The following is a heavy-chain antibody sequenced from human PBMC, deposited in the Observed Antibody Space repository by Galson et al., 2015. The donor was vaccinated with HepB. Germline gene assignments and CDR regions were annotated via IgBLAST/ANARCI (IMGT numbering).Heavy chain of an antibody. J-gene: IGHJ4*02. CDR2: ISSSSSYT. V-gene: IGHV3-11*06. CDR1: GFTFSDYY. CDR3: ARGVVVPAAFDY. D-gene: IGHD2-2*01. Sequence: SLRLSCAASGFTFSDYYMSWIRQAPGKGLEWVSYISSSSSYTNYADSVKGRFTISKDNAKNSLYLQMNSLRAEDTAVYYCARGVVVPAAFDYWGQGTLVTVSS.